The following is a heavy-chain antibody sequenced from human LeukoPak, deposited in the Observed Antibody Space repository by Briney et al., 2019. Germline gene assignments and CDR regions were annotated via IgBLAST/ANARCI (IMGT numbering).Heavy chain of an antibody. CDR3: ATKQWLAPPPDS. CDR2: ISRSGNFI. Sequence: PGGSLRLSCAASGFTFSNYAMNWVRQAPGKGLEWVSSISRSGNFIYYGDSVKGRFTISRDNAKNSLYLQMNSLRAKDTAVYYCATKQWLAPPPDSWGQGTPVTVSP. V-gene: IGHV3-21*01. D-gene: IGHD6-19*01. CDR1: GFTFSNYA. J-gene: IGHJ4*02.